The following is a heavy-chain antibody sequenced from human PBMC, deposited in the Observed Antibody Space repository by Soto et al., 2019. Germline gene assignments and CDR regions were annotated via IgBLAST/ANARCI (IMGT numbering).Heavy chain of an antibody. CDR2: INAHSGGT. CDR3: AKELTGQLAYWLDP. V-gene: IGHV1-2*02. D-gene: IGHD6-6*01. J-gene: IGHJ5*02. CDR1: GYTFTNYG. Sequence: ASVKVSCKASGYTFTNYGISWLRQAPGQVLEWMGLINAHSGGTEYAQKFQGRVTFTRDTSIATAYLTLTSLTSDDTALYYCAKELTGQLAYWLDPWGQGTQVTVSS.